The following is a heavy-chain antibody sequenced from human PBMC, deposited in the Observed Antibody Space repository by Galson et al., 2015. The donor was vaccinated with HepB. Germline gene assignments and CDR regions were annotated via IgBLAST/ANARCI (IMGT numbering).Heavy chain of an antibody. CDR1: GYTFTSYG. V-gene: IGHV1-18*04. CDR3: ARVLIAALRFMRGGAFDI. CDR2: ISAYNGNT. J-gene: IGHJ3*02. D-gene: IGHD6-13*01. Sequence: SVKVSCKASGYTFTSYGISWVRQAPGQGLEWMGWISAYNGNTNYAQKLQGRVTMTTDTSTSTAYMELRSLRSDDTAVYYCARVLIAALRFMRGGAFDIWGQGTMVTVSS.